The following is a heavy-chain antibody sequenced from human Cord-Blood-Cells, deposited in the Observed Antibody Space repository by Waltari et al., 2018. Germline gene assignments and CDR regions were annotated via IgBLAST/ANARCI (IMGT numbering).Heavy chain of an antibody. Sequence: QVQLVESGGGLVKPGGSLRLSCAASGFTLSDYSIRWIRQALGKGLEWVSSISSSGSTIYYAYSVKGRFTISRDNAKNSLYLRMNSLRAEDTAVYYCARDGRFREFDYWGQGTLVTVSS. V-gene: IGHV3-11*01. J-gene: IGHJ4*02. CDR2: ISSSGSTI. CDR3: ARDGRFREFDY. CDR1: GFTLSDYS. D-gene: IGHD3-10*01.